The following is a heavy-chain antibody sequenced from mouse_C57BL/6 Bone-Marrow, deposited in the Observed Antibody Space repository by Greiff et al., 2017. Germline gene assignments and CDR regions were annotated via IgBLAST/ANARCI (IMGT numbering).Heavy chain of an antibody. J-gene: IGHJ2*01. CDR3: AGGSAGYGYFDY. D-gene: IGHD3-2*02. V-gene: IGHV1-55*01. CDR2: IYPGSGST. Sequence: QVHVKQSGAELVKPGASVQMSCKASGYTFTSYWITWVKQRPGQGLAWIGEIYPGSGSTNYNEKFKSKATLTVDTSSSTAYMQLSSLTSEDSAVYYCAGGSAGYGYFDYWGQGTTLTVSS. CDR1: GYTFTSYW.